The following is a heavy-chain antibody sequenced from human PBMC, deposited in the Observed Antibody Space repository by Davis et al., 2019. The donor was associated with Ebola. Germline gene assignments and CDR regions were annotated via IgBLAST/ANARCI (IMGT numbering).Heavy chain of an antibody. D-gene: IGHD3-10*01. CDR3: ARGRVRGGHYYGMDV. Sequence: GGSLRLSSAAPGFPFRSYAIHWVRPAPGKGLGWVAVISYDGSNKYYAESVKGRFTISRDNSKNTLYLQMNSLRAEDTAVYYCARGRVRGGHYYGMDVWGQGTTVTVSS. CDR1: GFPFRSYA. J-gene: IGHJ6*02. CDR2: ISYDGSNK. V-gene: IGHV3-30-3*01.